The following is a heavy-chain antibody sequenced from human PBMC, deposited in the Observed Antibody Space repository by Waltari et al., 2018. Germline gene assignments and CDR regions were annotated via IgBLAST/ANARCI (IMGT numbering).Heavy chain of an antibody. CDR1: GFRSSPFK. V-gene: IGHV3-48*03. Sequence: DVQLVESGGDLVQPGGSLRPPGSASGFRSSPFKMNWVRQAPGKGLEWLSYISNSGDTTHYADPVKGRFTISRDNAKDLLYLQMDSLRVEDTAVYYCVREYYGILTGYYFDYWGQGTLVTVSS. J-gene: IGHJ4*02. CDR3: VREYYGILTGYYFDY. CDR2: ISNSGDTT. D-gene: IGHD3-9*01.